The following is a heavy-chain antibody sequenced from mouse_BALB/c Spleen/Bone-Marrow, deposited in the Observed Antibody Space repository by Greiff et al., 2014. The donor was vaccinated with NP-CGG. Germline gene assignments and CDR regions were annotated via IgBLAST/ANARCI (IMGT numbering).Heavy chain of an antibody. CDR3: AILIYGGSYILAF. V-gene: IGHV1S81*02. CDR2: INPSNGRT. Sequence: LQESGAELVKPGASVKLSCKASGYTFKGTWMHWVKQRPGQGLEWIGEINPSNGRTKYNEKFKSMATLTADKSSSTAYMQLSSIPSEDSAVFYCAILIYGGSYILAFWGQGTLVTVSA. CDR1: GYTFKGTW. D-gene: IGHD1-1*01. J-gene: IGHJ3*01.